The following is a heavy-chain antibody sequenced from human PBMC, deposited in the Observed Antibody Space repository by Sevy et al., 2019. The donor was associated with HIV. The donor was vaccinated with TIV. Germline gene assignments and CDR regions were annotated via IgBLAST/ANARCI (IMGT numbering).Heavy chain of an antibody. CDR1: GFTFSSYG. D-gene: IGHD3-10*01. CDR2: ISYDGSNK. J-gene: IGHJ4*02. V-gene: IGHV3-30*18. CDR3: AKVGITMVRGVIIPPYFDY. Sequence: GGSLRLSCAASGFTFSSYGMHWVRQAPGKGLEWVAVISYDGSNKYYADSVKGRFTISRDNSKNTLDLQMNSLRAEDTAVYYCAKVGITMVRGVIIPPYFDYWGQGTLVTVSS.